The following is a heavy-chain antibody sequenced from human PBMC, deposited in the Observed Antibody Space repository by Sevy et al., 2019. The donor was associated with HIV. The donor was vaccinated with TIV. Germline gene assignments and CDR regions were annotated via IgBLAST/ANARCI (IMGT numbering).Heavy chain of an antibody. Sequence: GGSLRLSCAASGFTFSSYSMNWVRQAPGKGLEWVSSISSSSSYIYYADSVKGRFTISRDNAKNSLYLQMNSLRAEDTAVYYCARSGDSTGHYYYGMDVWGQRTTVTVSS. CDR3: ARSGDSTGHYYYGMDV. J-gene: IGHJ6*02. V-gene: IGHV3-21*01. D-gene: IGHD3-22*01. CDR2: ISSSSSYI. CDR1: GFTFSSYS.